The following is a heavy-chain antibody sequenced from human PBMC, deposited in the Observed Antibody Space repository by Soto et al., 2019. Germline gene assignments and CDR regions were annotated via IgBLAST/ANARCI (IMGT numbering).Heavy chain of an antibody. Sequence: SETLSLTCGVYAGSFSGYYWSWIRQPPGKGLEGIGEISRGATTNYKPSLKSRVTISVDTSKNQFSLRLSSVTAADTAVYYCARGPYYYDNSAYYYALGFYIWGQGTLVTVSS. V-gene: IGHV4-34*01. CDR3: ARGPYYYDNSAYYYALGFYI. D-gene: IGHD3-22*01. CDR2: ISRGATT. J-gene: IGHJ3*02. CDR1: AGSFSGYY.